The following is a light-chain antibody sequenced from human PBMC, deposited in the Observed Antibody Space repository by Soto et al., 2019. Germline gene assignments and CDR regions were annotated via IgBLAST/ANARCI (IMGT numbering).Light chain of an antibody. CDR2: GAS. V-gene: IGKV3-15*01. Sequence: EIVMTQSPATLSVSPGERATLSCRASQSVSSNLAWYQQKPGQAPRLLIYGASTRATGIPARFSGSGSGTEFTLTISILQSEDFAVYYCQQYKNWPTITFGPGTRLEIK. CDR1: QSVSSN. J-gene: IGKJ5*01. CDR3: QQYKNWPTIT.